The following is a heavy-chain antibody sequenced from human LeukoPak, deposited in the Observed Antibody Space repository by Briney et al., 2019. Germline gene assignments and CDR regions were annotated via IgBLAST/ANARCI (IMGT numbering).Heavy chain of an antibody. CDR2: INHSGST. D-gene: IGHD2-2*01. V-gene: IGHV4-34*01. CDR1: GGSFRGYY. Sequence: SETLSLTCAVYGGSFRGYYWSWIRQPPGKGLESIGEINHSGSTNYNPSLKSRVTISLDTSMKKFSLKLNSVTAADTAVYYCASTERCSTTCPLDYWGQGTLVTVSS. CDR3: ASTERCSTTCPLDY. J-gene: IGHJ4*02.